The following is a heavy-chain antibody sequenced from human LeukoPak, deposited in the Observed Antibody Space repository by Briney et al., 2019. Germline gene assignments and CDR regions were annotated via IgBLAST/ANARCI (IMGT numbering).Heavy chain of an antibody. CDR1: GFTFSSYW. V-gene: IGHV3-74*01. CDR3: ARVGCSGGSCYSWTYYYYGMDV. D-gene: IGHD2-15*01. J-gene: IGHJ6*02. CDR2: INSDGSST. Sequence: GGSLRLSCAASGFTFSSYWMHWVRQAPGKGLVWVSRINSDGSSTSYADSVKVRFTISRDNAKNTLYLQMNSLRAEDTAVYYCARVGCSGGSCYSWTYYYYGMDVWGQGTTVTVSS.